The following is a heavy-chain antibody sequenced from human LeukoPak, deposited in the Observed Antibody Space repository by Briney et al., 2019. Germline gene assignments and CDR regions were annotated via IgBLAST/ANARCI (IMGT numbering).Heavy chain of an antibody. Sequence: GASVKVSCKASGYTFTSYDINWVRQATGQGLEWMGWMNPNSGNTGYAQEFQGRLTMTRDTSISTAYMELSSLRSEDTAVYYCARAVPLTTTVDYWGQGTLVTVSS. J-gene: IGHJ4*02. CDR2: MNPNSGNT. D-gene: IGHD1-1*01. V-gene: IGHV1-8*01. CDR1: GYTFTSYD. CDR3: ARAVPLTTTVDY.